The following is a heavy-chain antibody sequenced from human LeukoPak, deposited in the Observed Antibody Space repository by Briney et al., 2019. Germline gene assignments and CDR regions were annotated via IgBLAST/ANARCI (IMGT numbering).Heavy chain of an antibody. V-gene: IGHV1-2*02. J-gene: IGHJ4*02. CDR3: ARELPSPNDHHYFDY. CDR1: GYTFTGYY. Sequence: ASVKVSCKASGYTFTGYYMHWVRQAPGQGLEWMGWINPNSGGTNYAQKFQGRVTMTEDTSTDTAYMELSSLRSDDTAVYYCARELPSPNDHHYFDYWGQGTLVTVSS. CDR2: INPNSGGT. D-gene: IGHD1-1*01.